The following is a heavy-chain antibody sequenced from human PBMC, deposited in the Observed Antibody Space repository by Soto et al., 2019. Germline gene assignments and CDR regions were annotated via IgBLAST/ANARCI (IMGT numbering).Heavy chain of an antibody. CDR1: GYTFTGHY. CDR3: GRGRSGQIVVFY. V-gene: IGHV1-2*02. D-gene: IGHD1-26*01. Sequence: GASVKVSCKASGYTFTGHYIHWVRQAPEQGPEWMGEIGPESGATRYAQKFQGRVTMTRDMSITTVYVELNNLSPDDTAVYYCGRGRSGQIVVFYWGQGTPVTVSS. J-gene: IGHJ4*02. CDR2: IGPESGAT.